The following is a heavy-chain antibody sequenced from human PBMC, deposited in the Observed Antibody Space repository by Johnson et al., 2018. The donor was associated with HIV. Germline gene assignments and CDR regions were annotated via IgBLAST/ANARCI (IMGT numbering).Heavy chain of an antibody. CDR3: ARFGRGGSHAFDI. Sequence: VQLVESGGGVVQPGRSLRLYCVASGFTFDDYGMNWVRLVPGKGLEWVAGINWNSGRTGYADSVKGRFTISRDNAKNSLYLQMNSLRAEDTALYYCARFGRGGSHAFDIWGQGTTVTVSS. CDR1: GFTFDDYG. D-gene: IGHD5-24*01. J-gene: IGHJ3*02. V-gene: IGHV3-20*04. CDR2: INWNSGRT.